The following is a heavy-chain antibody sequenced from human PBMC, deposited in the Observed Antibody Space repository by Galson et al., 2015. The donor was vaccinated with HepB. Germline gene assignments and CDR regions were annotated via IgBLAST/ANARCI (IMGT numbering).Heavy chain of an antibody. Sequence: SVKVSCKASGYTFTSYGISWVRQAPGQGLEWMGWISAYSGNTNYAQKLQGRVTMTTDTSTSTAYMELRSLRSDDTAVYYCARDWVGWGIVVVVAANAKGEFDYWGQGTLVTVSS. CDR3: ARDWVGWGIVVVVAANAKGEFDY. CDR2: ISAYSGNT. J-gene: IGHJ4*02. CDR1: GYTFTSYG. V-gene: IGHV1-18*01. D-gene: IGHD2-15*01.